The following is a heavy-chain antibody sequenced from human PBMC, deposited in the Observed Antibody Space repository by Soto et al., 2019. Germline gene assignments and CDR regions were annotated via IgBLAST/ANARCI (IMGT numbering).Heavy chain of an antibody. V-gene: IGHV1-46*03. CDR3: ARRWYDSSGYQKGYYQI. CDR1: GYTFTSYD. Sequence: ASVKVSCKASGYTFTSYDMHWVRQAPGQGLEWMGIINPSGGSTSYAQKFQGRVTMTRDTSTSTAYMELSSLRSGDTAVYYYARRWYDSSGYQKGYYQIWGRGTLVTVSS. J-gene: IGHJ2*01. CDR2: INPSGGST. D-gene: IGHD3-22*01.